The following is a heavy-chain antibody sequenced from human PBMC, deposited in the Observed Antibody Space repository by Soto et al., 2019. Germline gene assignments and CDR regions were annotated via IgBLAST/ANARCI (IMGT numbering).Heavy chain of an antibody. CDR3: ARRSNSSSWFDP. D-gene: IGHD6-6*01. CDR1: GYTLFNYG. Sequence: ASVKVSCKTSGYTLFNYGISWVRQAPGQGLEWMGWISAYNGNTNYAQNLQGRVTMTTDTSTKTAYMELRSLRSDDTAVYYCARRSNSSSWFDPWGQGTLVTVSS. CDR2: ISAYNGNT. J-gene: IGHJ5*02. V-gene: IGHV1-18*01.